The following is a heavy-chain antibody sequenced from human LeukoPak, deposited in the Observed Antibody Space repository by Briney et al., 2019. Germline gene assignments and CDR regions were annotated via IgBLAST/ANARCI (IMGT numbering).Heavy chain of an antibody. CDR3: ARDLNPMIVVESGFDY. D-gene: IGHD3-22*01. V-gene: IGHV3-11*04. J-gene: IGHJ4*02. CDR2: ISSSGSTI. Sequence: GGSLRLSCAASGFTFSDYYMSWIRQAPGKGLEWVSYISSSGSTIYYADSVKGRFTISRDNAKNSLYLQVNSLRAEDTAVYYCARDLNPMIVVESGFDYWGQGTLVTVSS. CDR1: GFTFSDYY.